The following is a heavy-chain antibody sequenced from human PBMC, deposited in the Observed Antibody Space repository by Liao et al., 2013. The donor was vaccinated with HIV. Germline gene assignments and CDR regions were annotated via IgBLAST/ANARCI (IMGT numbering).Heavy chain of an antibody. Sequence: QVQLQESGPGLVKASQTLSLTCTVSGGSVNSGSYYWSWIRQPAGKGLEWIGRIYGSGTTNYNPSLKSRVTISVDTSKNQFSLKLSSVTAADTAVYYCARFGRYCSTMNCLSDYYMDVWGIGTTVTVSS. D-gene: IGHD2-2*01. V-gene: IGHV4-61*02. J-gene: IGHJ6*03. CDR2: IYGSGTT. CDR1: GGSVNSGSYY. CDR3: ARFGRYCSTMNCLSDYYMDV.